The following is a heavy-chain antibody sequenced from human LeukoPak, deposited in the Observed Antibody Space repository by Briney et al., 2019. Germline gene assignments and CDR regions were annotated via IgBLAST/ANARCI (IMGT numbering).Heavy chain of an antibody. J-gene: IGHJ4*02. CDR3: ARDGSGNYYDSSGSFDY. CDR2: ISAYNGNT. D-gene: IGHD3-22*01. V-gene: IGHV1-18*01. Sequence: GASVKVSCKASGYTFTSYGISWVRQAPGQGLEWMGWISAYNGNTNYAQKLQGRVTMTTDTSTSTAYMELRSLRSDDTAVYYCARDGSGNYYDSSGSFDYWGQGTLVTVSS. CDR1: GYTFTSYG.